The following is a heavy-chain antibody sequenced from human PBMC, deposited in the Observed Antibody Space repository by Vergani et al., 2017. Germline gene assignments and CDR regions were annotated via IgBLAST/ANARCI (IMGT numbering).Heavy chain of an antibody. V-gene: IGHV4-39*01. Sequence: QLQLQESGPGLVKPSETLSLTCTVPGGSISSSSYYWGWIRQPPGKGLEWIGSIYYSGSTYYNPSLKSRVTISVDTSKNQFSLKLSSVTAADTAVYYCARRRGKYYDFWSGYYTIDYWGQGTLVTVSS. CDR1: GGSISSSSYY. D-gene: IGHD3-3*01. CDR2: IYYSGST. J-gene: IGHJ4*02. CDR3: ARRRGKYYDFWSGYYTIDY.